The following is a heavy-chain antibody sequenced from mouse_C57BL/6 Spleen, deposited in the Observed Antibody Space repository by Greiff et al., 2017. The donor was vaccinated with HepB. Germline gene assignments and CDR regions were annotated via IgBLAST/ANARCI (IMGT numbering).Heavy chain of an antibody. CDR1: GYTFTSYW. CDR3: ARLGGNYVGAWFAY. J-gene: IGHJ3*01. V-gene: IGHV1-52*01. D-gene: IGHD2-1*01. Sequence: QVQLKESGAELVRPGSSVKLSCKASGYTFTSYWMHWVKQRPIQGLEWIGNIDPSDSETHYNQKFKDKATLTVDKSSSTAYMQLSSLTSEDSAVYYCARLGGNYVGAWFAYWGQGTLVTVSA. CDR2: IDPSDSET.